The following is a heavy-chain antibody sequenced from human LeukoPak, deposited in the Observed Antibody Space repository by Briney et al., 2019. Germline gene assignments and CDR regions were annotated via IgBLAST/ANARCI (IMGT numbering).Heavy chain of an antibody. V-gene: IGHV4-4*07. CDR3: ARDWSGYYVTGYNWFDP. Sequence: PSETLSLTCTVSGGSISSYYWSWLRQPAGKGLEWIGRIYTSGSTNYNPSLKSRVTMSVDTSKNQFSLKLSSVTAADTAVYYCARDWSGYYVTGYNWFDPWGQGTLVTVSS. CDR2: IYTSGST. D-gene: IGHD3-3*01. CDR1: GGSISSYY. J-gene: IGHJ5*02.